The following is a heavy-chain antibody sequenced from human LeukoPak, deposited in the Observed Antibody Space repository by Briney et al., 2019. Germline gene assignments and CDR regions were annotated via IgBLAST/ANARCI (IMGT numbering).Heavy chain of an antibody. J-gene: IGHJ4*02. V-gene: IGHV3-21*01. Sequence: GGSLTLSCAASGFLFRSYNMIWLRQSPGKGLEWVSSISSRTADIYYADSLRGRFSIARDNAGNSLFLQMDSLKAEDTAVYYCAREGGRGSSSSDYFDSWGQGTLVTVSS. D-gene: IGHD6-6*01. CDR3: AREGGRGSSSSDYFDS. CDR2: ISSRTADI. CDR1: GFLFRSYN.